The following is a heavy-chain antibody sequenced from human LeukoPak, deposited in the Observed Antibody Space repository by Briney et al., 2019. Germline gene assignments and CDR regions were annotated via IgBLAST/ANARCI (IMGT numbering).Heavy chain of an antibody. V-gene: IGHV3-23*01. CDR3: ATHIAAAASNPRDIAVAFDY. Sequence: GGSLRLSCAASGFTFSNYAMSWLRQAPGKELEWVSAISGSGGSTYYADSVKGRFTISRDNSKNTLYLQMNSLRAEDTAVYYCATHIAAAASNPRDIAVAFDYWGQGTLVTVSS. CDR1: GFTFSNYA. D-gene: IGHD6-13*01. CDR2: ISGSGGST. J-gene: IGHJ4*02.